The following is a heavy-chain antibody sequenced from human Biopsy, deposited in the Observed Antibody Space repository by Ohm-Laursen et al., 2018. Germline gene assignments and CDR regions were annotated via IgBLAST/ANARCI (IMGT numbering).Heavy chain of an antibody. D-gene: IGHD6-19*01. Sequence: TLSLTCIVSGDSVSSGSFYWTWIRQPPGQGLEYIGYIYDRGSTANYNPSLESRVTMSVDMPKNQFSLKLSSVTAADTAIYYCARGMRSGGWPYFDSWGQGTLVTVSS. CDR3: ARGMRSGGWPYFDS. J-gene: IGHJ4*02. CDR2: IYDRGSTA. V-gene: IGHV4-61*01. CDR1: GDSVSSGSFY.